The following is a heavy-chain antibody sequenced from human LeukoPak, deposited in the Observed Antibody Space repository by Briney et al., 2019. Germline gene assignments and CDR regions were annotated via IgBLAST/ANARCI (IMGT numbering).Heavy chain of an antibody. V-gene: IGHV3-53*01. CDR3: AKLPSSGWLDY. Sequence: GGSLRLSCAASGFTFSNYWMSWVRQAPGKGLEWVSAFYSGGNTYYAGSVKGRFIISRDSSKNTLYLQMNNLRPEDTAMYYCAKLPSSGWLDYWGQGTLVTVSS. D-gene: IGHD6-19*01. CDR2: FYSGGNT. CDR1: GFTFSNYW. J-gene: IGHJ4*02.